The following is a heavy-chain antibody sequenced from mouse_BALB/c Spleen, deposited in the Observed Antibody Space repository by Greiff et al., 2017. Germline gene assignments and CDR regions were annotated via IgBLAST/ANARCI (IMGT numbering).Heavy chain of an antibody. V-gene: IGHV14-3*02. D-gene: IGHD1-2*01. Sequence: VQLQQSGAELVKPGASVKLSCTASGFNIKDTYMHWVKQRPEQGLEWIGRIDPANGNTKYDPKFQGKATITADTSSNTAYLQLSSLTSEDTAVYYCATHYAYYAMDYWGQGTSVTVSS. CDR2: IDPANGNT. CDR3: ATHYAYYAMDY. J-gene: IGHJ4*01. CDR1: GFNIKDTY.